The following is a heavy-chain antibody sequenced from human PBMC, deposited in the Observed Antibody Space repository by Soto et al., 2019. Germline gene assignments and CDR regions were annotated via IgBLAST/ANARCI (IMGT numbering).Heavy chain of an antibody. D-gene: IGHD2-2*01. Sequence: GESLKISCKGSGYSFTSYWIGWVRQMPGKGLEWMGIIYPGDSDTRYSPSFQGQVTISADKSISTAYLQWSSLKASDTAMYYCARHLGYCSSTSCDYYYYYMDVWGKGTTVTVSS. CDR2: IYPGDSDT. V-gene: IGHV5-51*01. CDR1: GYSFTSYW. CDR3: ARHLGYCSSTSCDYYYYYMDV. J-gene: IGHJ6*03.